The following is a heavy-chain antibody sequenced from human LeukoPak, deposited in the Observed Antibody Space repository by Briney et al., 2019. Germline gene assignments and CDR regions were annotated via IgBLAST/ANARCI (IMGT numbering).Heavy chain of an antibody. CDR1: GFTFSSCG. CDR3: EKELTIFGVVNGFDY. CDR2: VSYDGSNE. D-gene: IGHD3-3*01. Sequence: QTGGSLRLSCAASGFTFSSCGMHWVRQAPGKGLGWEAIVSYDGSNEYYADSVKGRFTISRDNSKNTLYLQMHSLRAEDTDVYYCEKELTIFGVVNGFDYWGQGTLVTGAS. J-gene: IGHJ4*02. V-gene: IGHV3-30*18.